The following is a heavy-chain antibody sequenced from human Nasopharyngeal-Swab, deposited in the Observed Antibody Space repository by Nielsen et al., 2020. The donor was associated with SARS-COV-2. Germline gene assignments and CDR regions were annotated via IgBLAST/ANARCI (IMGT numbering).Heavy chain of an antibody. CDR1: GFTFSSYS. D-gene: IGHD2-21*02. CDR3: ARDRHIVVVTAKEAFDI. CDR2: ISSSSSYI. J-gene: IGHJ3*02. Sequence: GESLKISCAASGFTFSSYSMNWVRQAPGKGLEWVSSISSSSSYIYYADSVKGRFTISRDNAKNSLYLQMNSLRAEGTAVYYCARDRHIVVVTAKEAFDIWGRGTMVTVSS. V-gene: IGHV3-21*01.